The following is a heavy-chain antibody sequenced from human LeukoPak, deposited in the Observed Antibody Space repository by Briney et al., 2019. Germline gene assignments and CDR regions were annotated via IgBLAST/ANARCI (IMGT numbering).Heavy chain of an antibody. V-gene: IGHV3-7*01. CDR3: MRQNRAYFFGH. Sequence: GGSLRLSCAASGFTFSSYWMTWGRQAPGRGLEWVANIRQDGSEKNYVDSVKGRFTISRDNAKNSLYLQMNSLRVEDTAVYFCMRQNRAYFFGHWGQGTLVTVSS. D-gene: IGHD3-3*01. CDR2: IRQDGSEK. CDR1: GFTFSSYW. J-gene: IGHJ1*01.